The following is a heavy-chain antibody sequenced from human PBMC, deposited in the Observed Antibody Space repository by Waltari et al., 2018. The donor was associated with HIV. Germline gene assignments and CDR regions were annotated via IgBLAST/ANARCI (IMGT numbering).Heavy chain of an antibody. V-gene: IGHV3-53*02. CDR3: ARVRSTMGRFQGFDY. J-gene: IGHJ4*02. CDR2: IYSGGST. CDR1: GLTVSSNF. D-gene: IGHD1-26*01. Sequence: EVQLVETGGGLIQPGGSLRLPCAAPGLTVSSNFMNWVRQAPGKGLEWVSLIYSGGSTYYADSVKGRFTISRDNSKNTLYLQMNSLRAEDTAVYYCARVRSTMGRFQGFDYWGQGTLVTVSS.